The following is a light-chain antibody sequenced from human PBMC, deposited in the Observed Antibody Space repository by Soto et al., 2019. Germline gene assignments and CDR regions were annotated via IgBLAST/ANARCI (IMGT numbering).Light chain of an antibody. CDR3: ASLTTTNFG. Sequence: LTRRASMPGPPAQSATSSCTGTSTCVGAYNLVSWYQHLPDKARKLIISEVTNRPSGVSDPFSGSKSGNRASLTIIGLQAVDEAEYYCASLTTTNFGFGSESKVTVL. CDR2: EVT. V-gene: IGLV2-14*01. CDR1: STCVGAYNL. J-gene: IGLJ1*01.